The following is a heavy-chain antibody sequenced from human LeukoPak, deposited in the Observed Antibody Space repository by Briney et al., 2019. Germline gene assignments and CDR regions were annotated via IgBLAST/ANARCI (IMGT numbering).Heavy chain of an antibody. CDR3: ARGNCSSTSCYRDFDY. J-gene: IGHJ4*02. D-gene: IGHD2-2*01. Sequence: SQTLSLTCAVSGGSISSGGYSWSWIRQPPGKGLEWIGYIYHSGSTYYNPSLKSRVTISVDRSKNQFSLKLSSVTAVDTAVYYCARGNCSSTSCYRDFDYWGQGTLVTVSS. V-gene: IGHV4-30-2*01. CDR2: IYHSGST. CDR1: GGSISSGGYS.